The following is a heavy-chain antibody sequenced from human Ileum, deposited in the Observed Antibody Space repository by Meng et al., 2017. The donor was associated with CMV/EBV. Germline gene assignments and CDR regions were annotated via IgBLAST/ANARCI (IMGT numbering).Heavy chain of an antibody. J-gene: IGHJ5*02. CDR1: GDSIKNTDYF. V-gene: IGHV4-39*07. CDR2: VFHSGSA. Sequence: GSLRLSCTISGDSIKNTDYFWGWIRQPPGQGLEWIGSVFHSGSAFYNPSLTSRVTISVDTSKNQFSLKLNSVTAADTAVYYCARDQITRVTAAGLGYFRLDPWGQGTLVTVSS. CDR3: ARDQITRVTAAGLGYFRLDP. D-gene: IGHD1-20*01.